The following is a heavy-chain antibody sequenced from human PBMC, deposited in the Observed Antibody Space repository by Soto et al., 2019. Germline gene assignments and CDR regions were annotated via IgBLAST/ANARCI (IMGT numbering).Heavy chain of an antibody. CDR2: IYYRGNT. CDR1: GDSINSYNYY. J-gene: IGHJ4*02. D-gene: IGHD3-9*01. Sequence: SETLSLTFSVSGDSINSYNYYWGWIRQPPGKGLEWIGSIYYRGNTYYNPSLKTRVTISLDKSKSQFSLKLNSVTAADSAVYFCARLEGLATISYYFDYWGQGTLVTVSS. V-gene: IGHV4-39*01. CDR3: ARLEGLATISYYFDY.